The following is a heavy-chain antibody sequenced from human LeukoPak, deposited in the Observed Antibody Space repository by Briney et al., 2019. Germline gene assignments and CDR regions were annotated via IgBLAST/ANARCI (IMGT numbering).Heavy chain of an antibody. D-gene: IGHD1-7*01. CDR3: AKSFSEYNWNYVTPAEYFQH. Sequence: PGGSLRLSCAASGFTFSSYAMSWVRRAPGKGLEWVSAIGSGGSTYYADSVKGRFTISRDNSKNTLYLQMNSLRAEDTAVYYCAKSFSEYNWNYVTPAEYFQHWGQGTLVTVSS. V-gene: IGHV3-23*01. CDR1: GFTFSSYA. J-gene: IGHJ1*01. CDR2: IGSGGST.